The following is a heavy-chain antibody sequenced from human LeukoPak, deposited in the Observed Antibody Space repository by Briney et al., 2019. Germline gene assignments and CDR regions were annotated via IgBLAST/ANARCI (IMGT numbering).Heavy chain of an antibody. V-gene: IGHV3-21*01. Sequence: GSLRLSCAASGFTFSSYSMNWVRQAPGKGLEWVSSISSSSSYIYYADSVKGRFTISRDNAKNSLYLQMNSLRAEDTAVYYCARTHSGGLWELLLLIDYWGQGTLVTVSS. J-gene: IGHJ4*02. CDR3: ARTHSGGLWELLLLIDY. D-gene: IGHD1-26*01. CDR2: ISSSSSYI. CDR1: GFTFSSYS.